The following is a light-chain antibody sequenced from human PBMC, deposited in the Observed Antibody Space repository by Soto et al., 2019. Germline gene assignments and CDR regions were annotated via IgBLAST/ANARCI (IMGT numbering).Light chain of an antibody. CDR2: DVN. V-gene: IGLV2-14*03. CDR3: TSLITSTTII. J-gene: IGLJ2*01. CDR1: SSDIGAYNF. Sequence: QSVLTQPASVSGSPGQSITISCTGTSSDIGAYNFVSWYQQHPGKAPKLMLYDVNIRPSGVSNRFSGSKSGNTASLTISGLHVEDEAYYYCTSLITSTTIIFGGGTKQTVL.